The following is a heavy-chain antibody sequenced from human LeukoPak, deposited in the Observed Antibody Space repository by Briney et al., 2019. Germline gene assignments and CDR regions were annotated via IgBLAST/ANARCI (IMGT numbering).Heavy chain of an antibody. J-gene: IGHJ4*02. CDR3: ARESYYGSGSYFDY. V-gene: IGHV3-23*01. Sequence: GGSPRLSCAASGFSFTSYAMSWVRQAPGKGLEWVSAITASGDSTYYADSVKGRFTISRDNAKNSLYLQMNSLRAEDTAVYYCARESYYGSGSYFDYWGQGTLVTVSS. CDR2: ITASGDST. CDR1: GFSFTSYA. D-gene: IGHD3-10*01.